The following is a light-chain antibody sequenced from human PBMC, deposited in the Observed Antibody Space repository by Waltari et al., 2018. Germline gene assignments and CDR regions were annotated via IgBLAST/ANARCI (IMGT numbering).Light chain of an antibody. CDR2: DVS. CDR1: SNDVGGYNS. V-gene: IGLV2-14*01. CDR3: SSQSSNDVVL. Sequence: QSALTQPASVSGSPGQSVTIFCAGTSNDVGGYNSVSWYQEHAGQAPRVIIYDVSDRPSRVSNRFSGSKSGNTASLTISGLQAEDEADYYCSSQSSNDVVLFGGGTKLTVL. J-gene: IGLJ2*01.